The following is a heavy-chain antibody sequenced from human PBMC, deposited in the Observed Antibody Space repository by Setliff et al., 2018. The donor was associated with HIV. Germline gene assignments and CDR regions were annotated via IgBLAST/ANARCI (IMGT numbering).Heavy chain of an antibody. CDR1: GDTFPKYY. V-gene: IGHV1-46*01. CDR3: ARGSRITVVSVLIYSRFDY. D-gene: IGHD3-3*01. CDR2: INPNGGRT. Sequence: ASVKVSCKAPGDTFPKYYLHWVRQAPGQGLEWMGIINPNGGRTTYAQKFQGRVTMTRAKSTSTVYMELSSLTSEDTAVYFCARGSRITVVSVLIYSRFDYWGQGTLVTVSS. J-gene: IGHJ4*02.